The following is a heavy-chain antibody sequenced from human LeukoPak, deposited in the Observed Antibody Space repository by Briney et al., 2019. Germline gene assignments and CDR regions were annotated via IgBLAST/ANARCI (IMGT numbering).Heavy chain of an antibody. Sequence: GGSLRLSCAASGFTLSRFWMNWVRQAPGRGLEWVANIDQSGGRNNYVDSVKGRFTIPRDNAKNSLFLEMSSLRADDTAVYFCARDVEGGTFDIWGQGTTVTVSS. CDR3: ARDVEGGTFDI. J-gene: IGHJ3*02. CDR2: IDQSGGRN. CDR1: GFTLSRFW. V-gene: IGHV3-7*05. D-gene: IGHD3-16*01.